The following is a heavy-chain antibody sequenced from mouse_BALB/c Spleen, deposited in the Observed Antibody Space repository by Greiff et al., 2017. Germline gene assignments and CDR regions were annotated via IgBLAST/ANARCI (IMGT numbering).Heavy chain of an antibody. V-gene: IGHV5-9-3*01. CDR3: ARHEVDY. CDR2: ISSGGSYT. J-gene: IGHJ4*01. CDR1: GFTFSSYA. Sequence: EVHLVESGGGLVKPGGSLKLSCAASGFTFSSYAMSWVRQTPEKRLEWVATISSGGSYTYYPDSVKGRFTISRDNAKNTLYLQMSSLRSEDTAMYYWARHEVDYWGQGTSVTVSS.